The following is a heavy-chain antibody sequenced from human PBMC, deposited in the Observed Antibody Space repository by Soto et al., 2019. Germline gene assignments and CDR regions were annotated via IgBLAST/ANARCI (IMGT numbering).Heavy chain of an antibody. J-gene: IGHJ6*02. Sequence: GESLKISCKGSGYSFTSYWIGWVRQMPGKGLEWMGIIYPGDSDTRYSPSFQGQVTISADKSISTAYLQWSSLKASDTAMYYCARQGPTTTIFGVVGGMDVWGQGTTVTVSS. D-gene: IGHD3-3*01. CDR2: IYPGDSDT. CDR1: GYSFTSYW. V-gene: IGHV5-51*01. CDR3: ARQGPTTTIFGVVGGMDV.